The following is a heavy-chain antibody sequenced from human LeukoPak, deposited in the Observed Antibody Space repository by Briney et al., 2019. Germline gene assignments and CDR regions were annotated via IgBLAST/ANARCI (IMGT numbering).Heavy chain of an antibody. D-gene: IGHD1-26*01. CDR3: ATGGGASGSSSVLYY. CDR1: GYTLTELS. CDR2: FDPEDGEA. V-gene: IGHV1-24*01. J-gene: IGHJ4*02. Sequence: VASVTVSCKVSGYTLTELSMHWVRQAPGKGGEWMGGFDPEDGEAIFAQKFQGRVSMTEDTSTDTAYMELSSLRSEDTAVYYCATGGGASGSSSVLYYWGQGTLVTVSS.